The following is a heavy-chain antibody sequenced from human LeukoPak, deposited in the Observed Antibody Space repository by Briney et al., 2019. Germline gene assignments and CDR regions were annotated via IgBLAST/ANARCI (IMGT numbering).Heavy chain of an antibody. CDR3: AGYSSWFTY. D-gene: IGHD5-12*01. J-gene: IGHJ4*02. V-gene: IGHV4-59*01. CDR1: GGSISGYY. CDR2: IYYSGNT. Sequence: SETLSLTCTVSGGSISGYYLNWIRQPPGKGLEWIGYIYYSGNTNYNPSLESRVTMSIDTSTNQFSLKLNSVAAADTAVYYCAGYSSWFTYWGQGTLVTVFS.